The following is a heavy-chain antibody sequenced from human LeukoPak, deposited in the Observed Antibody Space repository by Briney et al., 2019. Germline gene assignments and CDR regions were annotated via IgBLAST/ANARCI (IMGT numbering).Heavy chain of an antibody. J-gene: IGHJ6*03. D-gene: IGHD6-6*01. V-gene: IGHV3-53*01. CDR1: GFTVSSNY. CDR2: IYSGGTP. CDR3: ARGGSSTLGYYYYYMDV. Sequence: PGGSLRLSCAASGFTVSSNYMSWVRQAPGKGLEWVSIIYSGGTPYYADSVKGRFTISRDNAKNSLYLQMNSLRADDTAVYYCARGGSSTLGYYYYYMDVWGKGTTVTVSS.